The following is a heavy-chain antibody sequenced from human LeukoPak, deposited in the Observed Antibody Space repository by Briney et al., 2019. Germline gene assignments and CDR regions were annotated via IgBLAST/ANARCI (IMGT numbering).Heavy chain of an antibody. Sequence: GGSLRLSCAASGITFSYAWMSWVRQAPGKGLEWVGRIKSKTDGGTTDYAAPVRGRFTISRDDSKKTVDLQMNSLRAEDTAVYYCAKDSPTYCGGDCYPDYWGQGTLVTVSS. J-gene: IGHJ4*02. D-gene: IGHD2-21*02. CDR2: IKSKTDGGTT. CDR1: GITFSYAW. CDR3: AKDSPTYCGGDCYPDY. V-gene: IGHV3-15*01.